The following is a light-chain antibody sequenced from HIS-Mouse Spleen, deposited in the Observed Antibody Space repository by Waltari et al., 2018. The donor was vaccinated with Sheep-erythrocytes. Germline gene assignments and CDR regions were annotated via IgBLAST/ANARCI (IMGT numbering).Light chain of an antibody. V-gene: IGKV1-9*01. Sequence: DIQLTQSPSFLSASVGDRVTITCRASQGISSYVAWYQQKPGKAPKRLIYAASTLQSGVPSRFSGSGSGTEFTLTISSLQPEDFATYYCQQLNSYLTWTFGQGTKVEIK. J-gene: IGKJ1*01. CDR1: QGISSY. CDR3: QQLNSYLTWT. CDR2: AAS.